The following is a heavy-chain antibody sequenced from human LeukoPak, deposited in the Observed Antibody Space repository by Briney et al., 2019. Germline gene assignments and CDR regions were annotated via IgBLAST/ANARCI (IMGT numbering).Heavy chain of an antibody. Sequence: GESLKISCKGSGYSFTTYWVAWVRQMPGKGLEWMGIIYPGGSDTRYSPSFQGQVTISADKSISTAYLQWSSLKASDTAVYYCARRNAGYSSSWDYYGMDVWGQGTTVTVSS. V-gene: IGHV5-51*01. CDR2: IYPGGSDT. D-gene: IGHD6-13*01. CDR1: GYSFTTYW. CDR3: ARRNAGYSSSWDYYGMDV. J-gene: IGHJ6*02.